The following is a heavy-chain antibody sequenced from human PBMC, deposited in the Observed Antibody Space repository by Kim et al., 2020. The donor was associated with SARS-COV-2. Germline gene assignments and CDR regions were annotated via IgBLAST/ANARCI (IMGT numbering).Heavy chain of an antibody. CDR1: GGSISSGGYY. D-gene: IGHD3-22*01. Sequence: SETLSLTCTVSGGSISSGGYYWSWIRQHPGKGLEWIGYIYYSGSTYYNPSLKSRVTISVDTSKNQFSLKLSSVTAADTAVYYCARATPYDSSGYYWFRLHRAEIRFDPWGQGTLVTVSS. CDR3: ARATPYDSSGYYWFRLHRAEIRFDP. J-gene: IGHJ5*02. CDR2: IYYSGST. V-gene: IGHV4-31*03.